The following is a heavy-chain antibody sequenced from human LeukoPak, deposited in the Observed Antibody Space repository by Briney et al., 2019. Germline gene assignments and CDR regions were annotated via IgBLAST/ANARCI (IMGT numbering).Heavy chain of an antibody. D-gene: IGHD1-20*01. V-gene: IGHV4-39*01. Sequence: SETLSLTCTVSGGSISSDSYYWGWIRQPPGKGLEWIGSIYYSGSTYYNPSLKSRVTISVDTSKNQFSLKLSSVTAADTAVYYCARSVITHYYYMDVWGKGTTVTISS. J-gene: IGHJ6*03. CDR2: IYYSGST. CDR1: GGSISSDSYY. CDR3: ARSVITHYYYMDV.